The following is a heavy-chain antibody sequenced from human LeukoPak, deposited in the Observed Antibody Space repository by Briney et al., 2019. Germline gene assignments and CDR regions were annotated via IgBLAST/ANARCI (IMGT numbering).Heavy chain of an antibody. CDR2: IYYSGST. CDR3: ARPGSGSYDAFDI. J-gene: IGHJ3*02. Sequence: SETLSLTCTVSGGSISSYYWSWIRQPPGKGLEWIGYIYYSGSTNYNPSLKSRVTISVDTSKNQFSLKLSSVTAADTAVYYCARPGSGSYDAFDIWGQGTMVTVSS. CDR1: GGSISSYY. V-gene: IGHV4-59*08. D-gene: IGHD3-10*01.